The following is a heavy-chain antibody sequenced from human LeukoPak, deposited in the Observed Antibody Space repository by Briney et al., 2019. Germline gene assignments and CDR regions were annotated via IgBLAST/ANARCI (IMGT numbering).Heavy chain of an antibody. CDR1: GGSISSGGYY. Sequence: PSETLSLTCTVSGGSISSGGYYWSWIRQHPGKGLEWIGYIYYSGSTYYNPSLKSRVTISVDTSKNQFSLKLSSVTAADTAVYYCARWRSGTVYYFDYWGQGTLVTVSS. D-gene: IGHD4-11*01. CDR3: ARWRSGTVYYFDY. J-gene: IGHJ4*02. V-gene: IGHV4-31*03. CDR2: IYYSGST.